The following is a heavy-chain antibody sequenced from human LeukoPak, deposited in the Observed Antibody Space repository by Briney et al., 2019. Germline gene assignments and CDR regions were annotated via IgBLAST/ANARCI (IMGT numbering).Heavy chain of an antibody. CDR1: GFTFSSYW. CDR3: AREWRIARFDP. D-gene: IGHD6-13*01. J-gene: IGHJ5*02. V-gene: IGHV3-7*01. Sequence: QPGGSLRLSCAASGFTFSSYWMSWVRQAPGKGLEWVANIKQDGSEKYYVDSVKGRFTISRGNAKNSLYLQMNSLRAEDTAVYYCAREWRIARFDPWGQGTLVTVSS. CDR2: IKQDGSEK.